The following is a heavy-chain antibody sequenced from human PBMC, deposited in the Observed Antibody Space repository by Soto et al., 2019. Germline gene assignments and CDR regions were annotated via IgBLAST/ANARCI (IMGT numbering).Heavy chain of an antibody. D-gene: IGHD3-3*01. CDR1: GFTFSSYG. CDR3: AKEFWSGPFDY. CDR2: MWNDGSNK. Sequence: QVQLVESGGGVVQPGRSLRLSCAASGFTFSSYGMHWVRHAPGKGLEWVAVMWNDGSNKYYADSVKGRFTISRDNSKNTVYLQMNSLRAEDTAVYYCAKEFWSGPFDYWGQGTLVTVSS. J-gene: IGHJ4*02. V-gene: IGHV3-33*03.